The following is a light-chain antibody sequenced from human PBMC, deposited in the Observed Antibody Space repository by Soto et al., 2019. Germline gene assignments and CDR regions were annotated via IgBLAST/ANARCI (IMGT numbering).Light chain of an antibody. Sequence: ELVLTQSPCTLSLSPGERATLSCRASQSVSNNYLAWYQQKPGQAPRLHIYGASNRATGIPDRFSGSGSGTDFTLTISRLEPEDFAVYYCQQYGSSGTFGQGTKVE. CDR3: QQYGSSGT. J-gene: IGKJ1*01. V-gene: IGKV3-20*01. CDR2: GAS. CDR1: QSVSNNY.